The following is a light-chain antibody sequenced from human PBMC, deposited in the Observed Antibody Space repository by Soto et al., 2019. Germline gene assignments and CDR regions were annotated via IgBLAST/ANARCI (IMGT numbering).Light chain of an antibody. Sequence: QSALTQPASVSGSPGQSITISCTGTSSDVGGYNFVSWYQQYPGKAPKLMIYDVTKRPSGVPHRCSGSKSGNTASLTISGLQAEDEADYYCCSYAGTYTVVFGGGTKLTVL. J-gene: IGLJ3*02. CDR3: CSYAGTYTVV. V-gene: IGLV2-11*01. CDR1: SSDVGGYNF. CDR2: DVT.